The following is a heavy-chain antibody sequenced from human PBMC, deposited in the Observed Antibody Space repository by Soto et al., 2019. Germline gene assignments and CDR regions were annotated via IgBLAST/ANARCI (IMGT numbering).Heavy chain of an antibody. CDR1: GFTFVNYA. J-gene: IGHJ4*02. D-gene: IGHD2-21*02. V-gene: IGHV3-23*01. CDR3: AKDLGDTSPVGFDC. CDR2: ISGSSVIT. Sequence: ESGGGLVQPGGSLRLSCTASGFTFVNYAMTWVRQAPGKGLEWVSVISGSSVITYYADSVKGRFTISRDNSKNTLYLQMNYLRAEDTAVYYCAKDLGDTSPVGFDCWGQGTLVTVSS.